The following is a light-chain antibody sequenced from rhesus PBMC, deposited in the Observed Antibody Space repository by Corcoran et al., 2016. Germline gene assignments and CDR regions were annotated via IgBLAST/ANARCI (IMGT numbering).Light chain of an antibody. CDR2: RAS. V-gene: IGKV1S9*01. CDR3: RQGYSYPLT. J-gene: IGKJ4*01. CDR1: QSLSNY. Sequence: DIQMTQSPFSLSASVGDRVTITCQASQSLSNYLNWYQQKPGKIPKLLIYRASSLQSGIPSRFSGSGSGADCNLTISSLQPADFATYYCRQGYSYPLTFGGGTKVELK.